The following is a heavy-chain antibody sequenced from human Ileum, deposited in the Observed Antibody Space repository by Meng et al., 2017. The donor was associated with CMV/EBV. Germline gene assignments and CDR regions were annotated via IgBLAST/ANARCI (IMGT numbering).Heavy chain of an antibody. CDR2: LNNDGSYM. CDR1: GFTLSSYW. D-gene: IGHD6-13*01. J-gene: IGHJ2*01. CDR3: ARSPRIAAAGTSWYFDL. Sequence: GESLKISCAASGFTLSSYWMHWVRQATGKGLVWVARLNNDGSYMTYADSVRGRFAISRDNAKNTLYLQMNSLRAEDTAVYYCARSPRIAAAGTSWYFDLWGRGTLVTVSS. V-gene: IGHV3-74*03.